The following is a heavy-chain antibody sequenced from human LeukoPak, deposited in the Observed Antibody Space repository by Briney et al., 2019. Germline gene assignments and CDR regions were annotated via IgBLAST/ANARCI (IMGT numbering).Heavy chain of an antibody. CDR1: GFTFSDHS. D-gene: IGHD1-7*01. CDR2: ISYDGSDK. Sequence: PGGSLRLSCAASGFTFSDHSMHWVRQAPGKGLEWVTVISYDGSDKFYTDSVKGRFLVSRDNSKNTLYLQMSSLITEDTAVYYCTSGPLTGTTNYWGQGTLVTVSS. CDR3: TSGPLTGTTNY. J-gene: IGHJ4*02. V-gene: IGHV3-30*04.